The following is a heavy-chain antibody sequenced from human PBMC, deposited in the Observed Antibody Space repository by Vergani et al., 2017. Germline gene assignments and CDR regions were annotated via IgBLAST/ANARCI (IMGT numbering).Heavy chain of an antibody. Sequence: EVQLLESGGGLAQPGGSLRLSCAASGFTFSSYWMSWVRQAPGKGLEWVANIKQDGSDKFYVDSVKGRFTVSRDNAKNSLYLQLSSLRVEDTAIYYCARGPPSEYWGQGTLVTVSS. CDR2: IKQDGSDK. V-gene: IGHV3-7*01. CDR1: GFTFSSYW. CDR3: ARGPPSEY. J-gene: IGHJ4*02.